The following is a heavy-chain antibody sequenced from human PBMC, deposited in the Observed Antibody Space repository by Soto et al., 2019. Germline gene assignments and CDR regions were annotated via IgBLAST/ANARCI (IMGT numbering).Heavy chain of an antibody. CDR1: GFTFSSYS. V-gene: IGHV3-33*01. J-gene: IGHJ6*03. Sequence: QVQLVESGGGVVQPGRSLRLSCAASGFTFSSYSMNWVRQAPGKGLEWVTLIWYDGRNKNYADSVKGRFTISRDNSKNTRNLQMNSMSVEYMAEYYCARDSSVDYHNYYVAGLGKATSVTVSS. D-gene: IGHD4-17*01. CDR2: IWYDGRNK. CDR3: ARDSSVDYHNYYVAG.